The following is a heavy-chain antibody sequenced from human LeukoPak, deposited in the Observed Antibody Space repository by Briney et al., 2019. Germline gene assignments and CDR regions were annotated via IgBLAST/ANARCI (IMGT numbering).Heavy chain of an antibody. D-gene: IGHD3-10*01. Sequence: SETLSLTCSVSGGSISSGSYFWSWTRQPAGKGLEWIGRVYSSGSANYNPSLESRVSISVDTSKNHLSLKLNSVTAADTAVYYCARERAERFYYGSGSSYNGCELDCWGQGTLVTVSS. CDR2: VYSSGSA. CDR3: ARERAERFYYGSGSSYNGCELDC. CDR1: GGSISSGSYF. J-gene: IGHJ4*02. V-gene: IGHV4-61*02.